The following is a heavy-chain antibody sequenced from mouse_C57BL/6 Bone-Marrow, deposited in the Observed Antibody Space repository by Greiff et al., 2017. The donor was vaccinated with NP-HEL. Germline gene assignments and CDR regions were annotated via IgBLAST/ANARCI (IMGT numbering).Heavy chain of an antibody. CDR1: GYSITSGYY. J-gene: IGHJ2*01. V-gene: IGHV3-6*01. Sequence: EVQLVESGPGLVKPSQSLSLTCSVTGYSITSGYYWNWIRQFPGNKLEWMGYISYDGSNNYNPSLKNRISITRDTSKNQFFLKLNSVTTEDTATYYCAREHYYGSSSYYFDYWGQGTTLTVSS. D-gene: IGHD1-1*01. CDR2: ISYDGSN. CDR3: AREHYYGSSSYYFDY.